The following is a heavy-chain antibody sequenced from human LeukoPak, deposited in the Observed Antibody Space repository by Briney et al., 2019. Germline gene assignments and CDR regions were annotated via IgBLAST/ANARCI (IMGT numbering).Heavy chain of an antibody. CDR3: ARLPPRYSYGYGNAGGSVDY. V-gene: IGHV4-39*07. CDR2: IYYSGST. D-gene: IGHD5-18*01. J-gene: IGHJ4*02. CDR1: GGSISSSSYY. Sequence: SETLSLTCTVSGGSISSSSYYWGWIRQPPGKRLEWIGSIYYSGSTYYNPSLKSRVTISVDTSKNQFSLKLSSVTAADTAVYYCARLPPRYSYGYGNAGGSVDYWGQGTLVTVSS.